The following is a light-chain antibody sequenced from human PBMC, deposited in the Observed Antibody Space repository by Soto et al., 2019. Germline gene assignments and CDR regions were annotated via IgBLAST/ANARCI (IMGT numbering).Light chain of an antibody. Sequence: EIVLTQSPGTLSLSPGERATLSCRASESVSSSYLAWYHQKPGQAPRLLIFGASSRATGTPDRFSGSGSGTDFTLTISLLEPEDCAVYYCQQYGSSPPCTFGQGTEVEIK. J-gene: IGKJ1*01. V-gene: IGKV3-20*01. CDR1: ESVSSSY. CDR3: QQYGSSPPCT. CDR2: GAS.